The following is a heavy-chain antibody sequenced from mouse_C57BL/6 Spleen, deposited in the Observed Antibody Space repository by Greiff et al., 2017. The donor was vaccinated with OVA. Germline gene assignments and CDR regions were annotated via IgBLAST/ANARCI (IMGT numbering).Heavy chain of an antibody. D-gene: IGHD5-1*01. J-gene: IGHJ1*03. CDR2: IDPSDSYT. V-gene: IGHV1-59*01. Sequence: QVQLQQPGAELVRPGASVKLSCKASGYTFTSYWMHWVKQRPGQGLEWIGAIDPSDSYTNYNQKFKGKATLTVGKSSSTAYMQLSSLTAEDSAVYYWATSKSFDFWGKGTTVTVSS. CDR1: GYTFTSYW. CDR3: ATSKSFDF.